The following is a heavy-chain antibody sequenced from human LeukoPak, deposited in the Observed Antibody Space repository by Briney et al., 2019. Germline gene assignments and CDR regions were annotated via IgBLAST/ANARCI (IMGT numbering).Heavy chain of an antibody. CDR1: GGSISSYY. Sequence: SETLSLTCTVSGGSISSYYWSWIRQPAGKGLEWIGRIYTSGSITYNPSLKSRVSMSVDTSKNQFSLKLNSVTAADTAVYYCARQGSAYYFDFWGQGLLVTVSS. V-gene: IGHV4-4*07. J-gene: IGHJ4*02. D-gene: IGHD2-15*01. CDR3: ARQGSAYYFDF. CDR2: IYTSGSI.